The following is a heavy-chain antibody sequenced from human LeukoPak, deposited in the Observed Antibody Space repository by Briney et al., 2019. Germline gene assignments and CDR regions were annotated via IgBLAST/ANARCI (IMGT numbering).Heavy chain of an antibody. CDR3: AKDGYYDSNSSTGGQNYYGMDV. Sequence: GGSLRLSCAASGFTFSSYAMSWVRQAPGKGLEWVSAISGSGGSTYYADSVKGRFTISRDNSKNTLYLQMNSLRAEDTAVYYCAKDGYYDSNSSTGGQNYYGMDVWGQGTTVTVSS. CDR2: ISGSGGST. CDR1: GFTFSSYA. D-gene: IGHD3-22*01. J-gene: IGHJ6*02. V-gene: IGHV3-23*01.